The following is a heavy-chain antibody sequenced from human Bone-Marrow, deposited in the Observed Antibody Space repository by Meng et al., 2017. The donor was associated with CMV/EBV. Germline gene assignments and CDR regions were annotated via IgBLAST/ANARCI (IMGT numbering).Heavy chain of an antibody. D-gene: IGHD6-6*01. J-gene: IGHJ4*02. CDR1: GFTVSSNY. Sequence: GGSLRLSCAASGFTVSSNYMSWVRQAPGKGLEWVSVIYSGGSTYYADSVKGRFTISRDNSKNTLYLQMNSLRAEDTAVYYCARGLGYSSSSVGYWAQGTLVTVSS. V-gene: IGHV3-66*02. CDR3: ARGLGYSSSSVGY. CDR2: IYSGGST.